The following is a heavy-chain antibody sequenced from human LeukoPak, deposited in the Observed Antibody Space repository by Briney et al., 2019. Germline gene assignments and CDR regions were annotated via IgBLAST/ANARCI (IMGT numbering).Heavy chain of an antibody. Sequence: GRSLRLSCAASGFTFSSYGMHWVRQAPGKGLEWVAVIWYDGSNKYYADSVKGRFTISRDNSKNTLYLQMNSLRAEDTAVYYCAKDRGGGDDAFDIWGQGTMVTVSS. CDR2: IWYDGSNK. V-gene: IGHV3-33*06. CDR3: AKDRGGGDDAFDI. CDR1: GFTFSSYG. J-gene: IGHJ3*02. D-gene: IGHD3-10*01.